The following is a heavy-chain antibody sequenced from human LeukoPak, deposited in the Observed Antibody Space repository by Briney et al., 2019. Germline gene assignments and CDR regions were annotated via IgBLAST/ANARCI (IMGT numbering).Heavy chain of an antibody. CDR1: GASISSDDW. CDR3: ARGSSGWSPDY. D-gene: IGHD6-19*01. V-gene: IGHV4-4*02. CDR2: IYHSGTT. Sequence: PSETLSLTCAVSGASISSDDWWNWVRQPPGKGLEWIGEIYHSGTTNYNPSLKSRVTISVDTSKNQFSLKLSSVTAADTAVYYCARGSSGWSPDYWGQGTLVTVSS. J-gene: IGHJ4*02.